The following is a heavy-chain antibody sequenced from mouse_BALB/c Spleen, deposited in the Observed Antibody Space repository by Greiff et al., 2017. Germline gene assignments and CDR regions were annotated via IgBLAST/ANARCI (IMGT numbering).Heavy chain of an antibody. Sequence: QVQLQQSGPELVKPGASVKMSCKASGYTFTDYVISWVKQRTGQGLEWIGEIYPGSGSTYYNEKFKGKATLTADKSSNTAYMQLNSLTSEDSAVFVCAIRRAMITTNYYAMDYGGQGPSVTAPS. D-gene: IGHD2-4*01. CDR3: AIRRAMITTNYYAMDY. CDR2: IYPGSGST. J-gene: IGHJ4*01. CDR1: GYTFTDYV. V-gene: IGHV1-77*01.